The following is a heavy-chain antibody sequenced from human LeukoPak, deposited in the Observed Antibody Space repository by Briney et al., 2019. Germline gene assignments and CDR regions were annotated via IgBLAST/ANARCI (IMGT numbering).Heavy chain of an antibody. D-gene: IGHD6-19*01. CDR2: IYHSGST. CDR1: GGSISRYY. J-gene: IGHJ4*02. CDR3: ARRSSGWSMFDY. V-gene: IGHV4-4*07. Sequence: SETLPLTCTVSGGSISRYYWSWIRQPAGKGLEWIGSIYHSGSTYYNPSLKSRVTISVDTSKNQFSLKLNSVTAADTAVYYCARRSSGWSMFDYWGQGTLVTVSS.